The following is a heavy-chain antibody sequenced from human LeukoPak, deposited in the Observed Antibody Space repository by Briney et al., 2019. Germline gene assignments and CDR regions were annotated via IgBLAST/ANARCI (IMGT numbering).Heavy chain of an antibody. D-gene: IGHD6-6*01. CDR1: GGSISSSSYY. V-gene: IGHV4-39*01. CDR3: ARLLARIAALRFLNAFDI. J-gene: IGHJ3*02. CDR2: IYYSGST. Sequence: SETLSLTCTVSGGSISSSSYYWGWIRQPPGKGLEWIGSIYYSGSTYYNPSLKSRVTISVDTSKNQFSLKLSSVTAADTAVYYCARLLARIAALRFLNAFDIWGQGTMVTVSS.